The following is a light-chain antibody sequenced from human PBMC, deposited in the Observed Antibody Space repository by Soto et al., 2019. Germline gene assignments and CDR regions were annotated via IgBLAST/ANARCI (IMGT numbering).Light chain of an antibody. CDR2: DNT. V-gene: IGLV1-51*01. CDR1: TSNVGKNY. Sequence: QSVLTQPPSVSAAPGQKGTISCTGSTSNVGKNYVSWYQHLPGTAPKLLIYDNTKRHSGIPDRFSGSKSGTSATLGITGLQTGDEADYYCGTWDGSLSAGIFGTGTKVTVL. CDR3: GTWDGSLSAGI. J-gene: IGLJ1*01.